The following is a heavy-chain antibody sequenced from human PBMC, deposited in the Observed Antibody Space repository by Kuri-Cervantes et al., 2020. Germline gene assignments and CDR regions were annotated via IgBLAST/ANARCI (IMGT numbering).Heavy chain of an antibody. CDR3: ARDSLPDTAYYYYGMDV. V-gene: IGHV3-48*02. J-gene: IGHJ6*02. CDR1: GFTFSSYS. D-gene: IGHD5-18*01. CDR2: ISSSSSTI. Sequence: GESMKIYCAASGFTFSSYSMNWVRQAPGKGLEWVSYISSSSSTIYYADSVKGRFTISRDNAKNSLYLQMNSLRDEDTAVYYCARDSLPDTAYYYYGMDVWGQGTMVTVSS.